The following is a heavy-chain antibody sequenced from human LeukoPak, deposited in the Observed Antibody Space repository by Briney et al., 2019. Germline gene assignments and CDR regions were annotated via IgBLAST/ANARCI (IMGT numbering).Heavy chain of an antibody. D-gene: IGHD2-2*01. CDR3: VVVLVPAAVWQFDV. J-gene: IGHJ2*01. CDR1: GYTFSQHG. V-gene: IGHV3-33*01. CDR2: TWPDGIKK. Sequence: PGGSLRLSCAASGYTFSQHGLHWVRQAPGKGPEGVAITWPDGIKKLYAGSVEGRFTISKDNSENKLYLQMNSLRVEDTAVYYCVVVLVPAAVWQFDVWGRGTLVTVSA.